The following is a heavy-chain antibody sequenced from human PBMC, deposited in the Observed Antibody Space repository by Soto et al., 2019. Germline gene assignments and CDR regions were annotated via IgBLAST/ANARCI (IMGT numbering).Heavy chain of an antibody. Sequence: PWGSLRLACVASGFCFSSHGMYWVRQAPGRGLEWVALISYEGSHKYYVDSVKGRFTISRDNSKKTVYLHMTSLRAEDTALYYCAKDFELPDGDYYHYGMDVWGQGTTVTVSS. CDR1: GFCFSSHG. CDR2: ISYEGSHK. V-gene: IGHV3-30*18. CDR3: AKDFELPDGDYYHYGMDV. D-gene: IGHD1-1*01. J-gene: IGHJ6*02.